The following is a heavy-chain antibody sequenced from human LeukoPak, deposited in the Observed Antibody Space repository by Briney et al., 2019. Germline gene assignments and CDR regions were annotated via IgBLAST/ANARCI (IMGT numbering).Heavy chain of an antibody. CDR2: ISGYNGNT. V-gene: IGHV1-18*01. J-gene: IGHJ4*02. Sequence: ASVTLTCNVSGDPISSYGTKWVRQAPGQGLGWMGWISGYNGNTNYAQKLQGRVTMTTDASTSTAYMELRSLRSDDTAVYYCARDTQSRCDSSWLNYFLLWRQGPLVTVSS. D-gene: IGHD6-13*01. CDR3: ARDTQSRCDSSWLNYFLL. CDR1: GDPISSYG.